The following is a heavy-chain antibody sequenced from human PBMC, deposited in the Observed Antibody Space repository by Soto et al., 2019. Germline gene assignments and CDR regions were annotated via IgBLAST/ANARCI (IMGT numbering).Heavy chain of an antibody. J-gene: IGHJ3*02. CDR1: VGSISTYY. CDR3: ARDAGGRWHGAFDI. D-gene: IGHD3-16*01. Sequence: AETLCVTCTLSVGSISTYYWSWIGQPPGKGLEWIGYIYYSRSTNSNPSLKGRVTISEDTSKNQLSLKLSSVTAADTAVYFCARDAGGRWHGAFDIWGQGTMVTVSS. CDR2: IYYSRST. V-gene: IGHV4-59*01.